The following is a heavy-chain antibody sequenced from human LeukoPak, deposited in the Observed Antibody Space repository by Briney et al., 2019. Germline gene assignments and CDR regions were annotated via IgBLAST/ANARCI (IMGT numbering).Heavy chain of an antibody. J-gene: IGHJ4*02. D-gene: IGHD2/OR15-2a*01. Sequence: SETLSLTCAVSGYSISSGYYWGWIQQPPGKGLEWIGSIYHSGSTYYSPSLKSRVTLSVDTSKNQFSLKLSSVTAADTAVYYCARRDREYNYFDYWGQGTLVTVSS. CDR2: IYHSGST. V-gene: IGHV4-38-2*01. CDR1: GYSISSGYY. CDR3: ARRDREYNYFDY.